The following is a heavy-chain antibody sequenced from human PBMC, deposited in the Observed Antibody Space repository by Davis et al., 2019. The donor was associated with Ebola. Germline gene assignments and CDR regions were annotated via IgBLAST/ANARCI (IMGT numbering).Heavy chain of an antibody. J-gene: IGHJ6*02. D-gene: IGHD3-22*01. Sequence: PGGSLRLSCTVSGGSISTYHWTWIRQPPGKGLEWIGYVQNIGSTKYNPSLRSRVTLLVDTSKNQFSLEMSSVTAADTAVYYCARTYYYDSSGYYLYYYYGMDVWGQGTTVTVSS. CDR3: ARTYYYDSSGYYLYYYYGMDV. V-gene: IGHV4-59*01. CDR1: GGSISTYH. CDR2: VQNIGST.